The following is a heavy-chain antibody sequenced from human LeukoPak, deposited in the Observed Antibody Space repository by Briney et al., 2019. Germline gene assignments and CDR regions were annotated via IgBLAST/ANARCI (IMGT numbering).Heavy chain of an antibody. V-gene: IGHV4-39*01. D-gene: IGHD6-19*01. J-gene: IGHJ2*01. CDR2: IYYSGST. CDR3: ARHGIAVAGSSYFDL. CDR1: GGSISSSSYY. Sequence: TSETLSLTCTVSGGSISSSSYYWGWIRQPPGKGLEWIGSIYYSGSTYYNPSLKSRVTISVDTSKNQFSLKLSSVAAADTAVYYCARHGIAVAGSSYFDLWGRGTLVTVSS.